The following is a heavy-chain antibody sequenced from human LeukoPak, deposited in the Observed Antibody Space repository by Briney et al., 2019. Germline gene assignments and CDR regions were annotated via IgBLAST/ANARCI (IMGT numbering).Heavy chain of an antibody. CDR2: IKKDGYET. V-gene: IGHV3-7*01. J-gene: IGHJ3*02. CDR3: ARSRTSFGVVIMGAFDI. D-gene: IGHD3-3*01. CDR1: GFTFSNHW. Sequence: GGSLRLSCAASGFTFSNHWMSWVRQAPGKGLEWVANIKKDGYETKYVDSVKGRFTTSRDNHTPSLFLQMNSLRVEDTAVYYCARSRTSFGVVIMGAFDIWGQGTMATVSS.